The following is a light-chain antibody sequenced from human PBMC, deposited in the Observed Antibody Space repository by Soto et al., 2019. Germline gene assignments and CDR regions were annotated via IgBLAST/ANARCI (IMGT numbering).Light chain of an antibody. Sequence: DIQMTQSPPTLSASVGDRVTITCRASQTVMKYVNWYQQKPGKAPKLLMFATSTLQSGVPSRFSGGGSGTDFTLTISSLQPEDFATYYCQQSYNTPTFGGGTKVEIK. J-gene: IGKJ4*01. V-gene: IGKV1-39*01. CDR3: QQSYNTPT. CDR1: QTVMKY. CDR2: ATS.